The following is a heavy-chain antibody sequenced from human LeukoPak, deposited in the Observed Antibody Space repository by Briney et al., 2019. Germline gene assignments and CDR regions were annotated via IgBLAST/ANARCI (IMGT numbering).Heavy chain of an antibody. Sequence: GGSLRLSCAASGFTFSSYAMHWVRQAPGKGLEWVAVISYDGSNKYYADSVKGRFTTSRDNSKNTLYLQMNSLRAEDTAVYYCATASAAAGTSYYFDYWGQGTLVTVSS. J-gene: IGHJ4*02. D-gene: IGHD6-13*01. CDR3: ATASAAAGTSYYFDY. V-gene: IGHV3-30-3*01. CDR2: ISYDGSNK. CDR1: GFTFSSYA.